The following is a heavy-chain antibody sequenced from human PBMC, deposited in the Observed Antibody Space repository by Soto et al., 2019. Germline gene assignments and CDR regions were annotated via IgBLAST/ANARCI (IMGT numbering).Heavy chain of an antibody. CDR2: IYWDDDK. D-gene: IGHD2-21*02. CDR3: IQSRCGGDCLQSYASYYYYGMDV. J-gene: IGHJ6*02. V-gene: IGHV2-5*02. Sequence: QSTLKESGPTLVKPTQTLTLTCTLSAFSLSTGGVGVGWIRQPPGKALEWLALIYWDDDKRYSPSLRSRLTITKDTSKNQVVLTMTNMDPVDTATYYCIQSRCGGDCLQSYASYYYYGMDVWGQGTTVTVSS. CDR1: AFSLSTGGVG.